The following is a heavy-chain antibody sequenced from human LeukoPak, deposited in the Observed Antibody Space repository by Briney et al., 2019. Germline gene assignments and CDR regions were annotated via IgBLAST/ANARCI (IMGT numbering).Heavy chain of an antibody. CDR3: VKGELMRSDC. CDR1: GGSISSGGYS. V-gene: IGHV3-23*01. CDR2: LSGSGTNT. D-gene: IGHD1-26*01. Sequence: PSETLSLTCAVSGGSISSGGYSWSWIRQPPGKGLEWVSSLSGSGTNTYYADSVKGRFTISRDNSKNTLYLQMNSLRAEDMAVYYCVKGELMRSDCWGQGTLVTVSS. J-gene: IGHJ4*02.